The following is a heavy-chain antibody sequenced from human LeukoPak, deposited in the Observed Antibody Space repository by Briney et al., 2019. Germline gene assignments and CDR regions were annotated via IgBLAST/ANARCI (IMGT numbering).Heavy chain of an antibody. CDR3: ARVVSENSGYQGY. D-gene: IGHD3-22*01. CDR2: ISTSGSTI. CDR1: GFTFSDYY. Sequence: GGSLRLSCAASGFTFSDYYMSWIRQSPGNGLEWVSYISTSGSTIYYADSVKGRFTASRDNAKNSLFLQMNSLRAEDTAVHYCARVVSENSGYQGYWGQGTLVTVSS. V-gene: IGHV3-11*04. J-gene: IGHJ4*02.